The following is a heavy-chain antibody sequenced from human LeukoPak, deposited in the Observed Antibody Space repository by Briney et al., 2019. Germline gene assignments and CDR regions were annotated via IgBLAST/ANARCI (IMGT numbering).Heavy chain of an antibody. J-gene: IGHJ4*02. CDR1: GFTFSSYS. CDR3: ARGQRWLQFARHLDY. D-gene: IGHD5-24*01. Sequence: GGSLRLSCAASGFTFSSYSMNWVRQAPGKGLEWVSSISSSSSYIYYADSVKGRFTISRDNAKNSLYLQLNSLRAEDTAVYYCARGQRWLQFARHLDYWGQGALVTVSS. CDR2: ISSSSSYI. V-gene: IGHV3-21*01.